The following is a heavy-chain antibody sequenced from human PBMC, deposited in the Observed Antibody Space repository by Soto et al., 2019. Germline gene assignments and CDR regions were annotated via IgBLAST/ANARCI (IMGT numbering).Heavy chain of an antibody. V-gene: IGHV1-3*01. CDR3: ARDRTTSSTRQFDY. CDR2: INAGTGNT. D-gene: IGHD4-17*01. CDR1: GYIFTNYA. Sequence: QVQLVQSGAEVKTPGASVKLSCKASGYIFTNYAIHWVRQAPGQRLEWMGWINAGTGNTRYSQKFQGRITMSTDASASTAYIDLNSLRSEDTAVYYCARDRTTSSTRQFDYWGQGSLVTVSS. J-gene: IGHJ4*02.